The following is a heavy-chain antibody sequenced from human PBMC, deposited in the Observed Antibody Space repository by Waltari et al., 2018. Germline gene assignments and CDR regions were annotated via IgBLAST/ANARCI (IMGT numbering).Heavy chain of an antibody. CDR2: ISYDGSNK. CDR3: ASLGMATIMNHAFDI. CDR1: GFTFSSYA. J-gene: IGHJ3*02. Sequence: QVQLVESGGGVVQPGRSLRLSCAASGFTFSSYAMHWVRQAPGKGLEWVAVISYDGSNKYYADSVKGRFTISRDNSKNTLYLQMNSLRAEDTAVYYCASLGMATIMNHAFDIWGQGTMVTVSS. D-gene: IGHD5-12*01. V-gene: IGHV3-30-3*01.